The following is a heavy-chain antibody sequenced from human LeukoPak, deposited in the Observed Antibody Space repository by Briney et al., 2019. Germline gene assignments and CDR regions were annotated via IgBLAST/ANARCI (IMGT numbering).Heavy chain of an antibody. D-gene: IGHD5-12*01. CDR2: IKQDGSAI. CDR3: ARDPGYSNSPYYLDY. V-gene: IGHV3-7*01. J-gene: IGHJ4*02. Sequence: GGSLRLSCAASGFTFSNYWMSWVRQAPGKGLEWLANIKQDGSAIYYLDSVKGRFTISRDNAKNSLYLQMNSLRVDDTAVFYCARDPGYSNSPYYLDYWGQGTLVTVSS. CDR1: GFTFSNYW.